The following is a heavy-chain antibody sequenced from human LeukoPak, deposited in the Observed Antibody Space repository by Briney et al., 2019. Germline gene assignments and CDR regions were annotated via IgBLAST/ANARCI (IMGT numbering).Heavy chain of an antibody. Sequence: NPGGSLRLSCAASGFTFSNAWMSWVRQAPGKGLEWVGRIKSKTDGGTTDYAAPVKGRFTISRDDSKNTLYLQMNSLKTEDTAVYYCTTDDMVRGVPYYFDYWGQGTLVTVSS. CDR2: IKSKTDGGTT. D-gene: IGHD3-10*01. J-gene: IGHJ4*02. CDR3: TTDDMVRGVPYYFDY. CDR1: GFTFSNAW. V-gene: IGHV3-15*01.